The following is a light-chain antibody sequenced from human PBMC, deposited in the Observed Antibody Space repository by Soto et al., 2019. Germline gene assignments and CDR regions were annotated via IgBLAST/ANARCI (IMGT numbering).Light chain of an antibody. Sequence: EIVMTQSPNTLSLSPGERVSLSCRASQSIATSLAWYQQKPGHAHQXFIYAASSRPTGIPDRFSVILYGTAGNITLRSLETEDGTTYYGQQYGCSPSTFCEGTNVDIK. CDR3: QQYGCSPST. V-gene: IGKV3-20*01. J-gene: IGKJ4*02. CDR2: AAS. CDR1: QSIATS.